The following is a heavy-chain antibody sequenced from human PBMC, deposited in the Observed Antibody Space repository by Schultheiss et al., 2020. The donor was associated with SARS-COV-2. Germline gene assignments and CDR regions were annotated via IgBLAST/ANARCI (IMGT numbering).Heavy chain of an antibody. D-gene: IGHD2-15*01. J-gene: IGHJ4*02. CDR3: ARVGRYCSGGSCYPQLDY. CDR2: ISYDGSNK. Sequence: GGSLRLSCAASGFTFSSYSMNWVRQAPGKGLEWVAVISYDGSNKYYADSVKGRFTISRDNSKNTLYLQMNSLRAEDTAVYYCARVGRYCSGGSCYPQLDYWGQGTLVTVSS. V-gene: IGHV3-30*03. CDR1: GFTFSSYS.